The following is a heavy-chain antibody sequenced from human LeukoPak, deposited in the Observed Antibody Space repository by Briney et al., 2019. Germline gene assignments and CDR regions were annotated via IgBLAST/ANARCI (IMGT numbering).Heavy chain of an antibody. D-gene: IGHD6-13*01. J-gene: IGHJ4*02. CDR2: ISGSGGST. V-gene: IGHV3-23*01. Sequence: GGSLRLSCAASGFTFSSYAMSWVRQAPGKGLEWVSAISGSGGSTYYADSVKGRFTISRDNSRNTLYLQMNSLRIEDTAVYYCAKQRTGISWSPDYWGQGALVTVSS. CDR3: AKQRTGISWSPDY. CDR1: GFTFSSYA.